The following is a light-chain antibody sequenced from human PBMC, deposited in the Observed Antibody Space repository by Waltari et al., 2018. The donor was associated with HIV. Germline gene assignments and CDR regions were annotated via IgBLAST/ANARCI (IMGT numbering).Light chain of an antibody. CDR1: SSDVGGNNY. CDR2: DVS. J-gene: IGLJ1*01. Sequence: QSSLPPPLTVPRSPGQSATHTCTGTSSDVGGNNYDSWYQQYPGKAPKHLIYDVSKRPPGVPERFSGSKSGNTAALTISGLQDEDEADDYCCSYAGSCVFGTGTKVTVL. V-gene: IGLV2-11*01. CDR3: CSYAGSCV.